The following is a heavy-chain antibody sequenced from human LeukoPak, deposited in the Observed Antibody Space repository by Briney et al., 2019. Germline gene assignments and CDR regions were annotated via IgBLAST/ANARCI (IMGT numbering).Heavy chain of an antibody. CDR3: ARGEQRGSDYDHGMDV. Sequence: GGSLRLSCAASGFTFSSYAMHWVRQAPGKGLEWVAVISYDGSNKYYADSVKGRFTISRDNSKNTLYLQMNSLRAEDTAVYYCARGEQRGSDYDHGMDVWGQGTTVTVSS. CDR2: ISYDGSNK. D-gene: IGHD3-10*01. CDR1: GFTFSSYA. J-gene: IGHJ6*02. V-gene: IGHV3-30-3*01.